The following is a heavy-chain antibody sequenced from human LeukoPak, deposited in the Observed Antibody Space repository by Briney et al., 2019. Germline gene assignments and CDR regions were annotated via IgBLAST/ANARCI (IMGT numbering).Heavy chain of an antibody. Sequence: PGRSLRLSCAASGFTFDDYAMHWVRQAPGKGLEWVSGISWNSGSIGYADSVKGRLTISRDNAKNSLYLQMNSLRAEDMALYYCAKDIGAYYCDSSGYYFDYWGQGTLVTVSS. CDR2: ISWNSGSI. CDR1: GFTFDDYA. D-gene: IGHD3-22*01. CDR3: AKDIGAYYCDSSGYYFDY. V-gene: IGHV3-9*03. J-gene: IGHJ4*02.